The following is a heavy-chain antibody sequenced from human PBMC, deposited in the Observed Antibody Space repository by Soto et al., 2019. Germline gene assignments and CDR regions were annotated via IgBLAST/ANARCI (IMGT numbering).Heavy chain of an antibody. Sequence: QLQLQESGPGLVKPSETLSLTCTVSGGSISSSSYYWGWIRQPPGKGLEWIGSIYYSGSTYYNPSLKSRVTISVDTSKNQFSLKLSSVTAADTAVYYCARGEPSIYYYDSSGYLVGAFDIWAKGQWSPSLQ. CDR2: IYYSGST. V-gene: IGHV4-39*01. CDR3: ARGEPSIYYYDSSGYLVGAFDI. D-gene: IGHD3-22*01. J-gene: IGHJ3*02. CDR1: GGSISSSSYY.